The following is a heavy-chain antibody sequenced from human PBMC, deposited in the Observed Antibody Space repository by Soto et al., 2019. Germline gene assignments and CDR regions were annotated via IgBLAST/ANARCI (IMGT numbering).Heavy chain of an antibody. J-gene: IGHJ4*02. V-gene: IGHV4-30-2*02. D-gene: IGHD7-27*01. CDR2: IYHSGST. CDR3: ARRWGTYFDF. Sequence: SETLSLTCAVSGGSINSGGYSWSWIRQPPGKGLEWIGYIYHSGSTDYDPSLKSRVTISVDTSKNQFSLKLSSVTAADTAVYYCARRWGTYFDFWGQGTLVTVSS. CDR1: GGSINSGGYS.